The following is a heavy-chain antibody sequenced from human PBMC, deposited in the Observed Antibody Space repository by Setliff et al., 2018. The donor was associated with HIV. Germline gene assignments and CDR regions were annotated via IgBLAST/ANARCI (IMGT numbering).Heavy chain of an antibody. V-gene: IGHV4-39*01. Sequence: SETLSLTCTVSGASISSSNFYWSWIRRSPGKGLEWIGSFYLGGRTHYNPSLKSRVTISVDTLRNQFSLDLSSVTAADTAVYYCARHRYSSSINWFDPWGQGTLVTVSS. CDR1: GASISSSNFY. J-gene: IGHJ5*02. D-gene: IGHD6-13*01. CDR2: FYLGGRT. CDR3: ARHRYSSSINWFDP.